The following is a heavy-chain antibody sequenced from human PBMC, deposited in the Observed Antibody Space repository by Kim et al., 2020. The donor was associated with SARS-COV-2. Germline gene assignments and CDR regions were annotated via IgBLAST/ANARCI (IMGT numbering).Heavy chain of an antibody. J-gene: IGHJ6*02. D-gene: IGHD3-3*01. Sequence: GGSLRLSCAASGFTFSSYEMNWVRQAPGKGLEWVSYISSSGSTIYYADSVKGRFTISRDNAKNSLYLQMNSLRAEDTAVYYCARDFLITIFGVVTDYYGMDVWGQGTTVTGSS. CDR3: ARDFLITIFGVVTDYYGMDV. CDR1: GFTFSSYE. V-gene: IGHV3-48*03. CDR2: ISSSGSTI.